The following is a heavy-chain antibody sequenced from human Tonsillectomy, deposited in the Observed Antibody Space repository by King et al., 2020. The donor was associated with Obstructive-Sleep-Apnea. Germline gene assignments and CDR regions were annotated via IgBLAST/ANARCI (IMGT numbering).Heavy chain of an antibody. V-gene: IGHV3-23*04. CDR1: GFTFSSYA. CDR3: AKSVIRITMIVGGFDY. D-gene: IGHD3-22*01. J-gene: IGHJ4*02. CDR2: ISGSGGST. Sequence: QLVQSGVGLVQPGGSLRLSCAASGFTFSSYAMSWVRQAPGKGLEWVSAISGSGGSTYYADSVKGRFTISRDNSKNTLDLQMNSLRAEDTAVYYCAKSVIRITMIVGGFDYWGQGTLVTVSS.